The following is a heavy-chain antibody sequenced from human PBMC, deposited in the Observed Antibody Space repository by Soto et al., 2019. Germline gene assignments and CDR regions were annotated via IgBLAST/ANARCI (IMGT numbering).Heavy chain of an antibody. Sequence: QITLKESGPTLVKPTQTLTLTCTFSGFSLSADGVGVGWIRQPPGKALEWLALIYWDDDQRYSPSLKTRLTITKDTSKNQVVLTMTNMDPLATATYYCAHAYGGTSWPNDAFDVWGQGTAVTVSS. D-gene: IGHD2-2*01. CDR1: GFSLSADGVG. CDR2: IYWDDDQ. CDR3: AHAYGGTSWPNDAFDV. V-gene: IGHV2-5*02. J-gene: IGHJ3*01.